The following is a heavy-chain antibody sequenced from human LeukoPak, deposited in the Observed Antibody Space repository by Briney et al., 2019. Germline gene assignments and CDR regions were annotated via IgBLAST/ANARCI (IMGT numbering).Heavy chain of an antibody. Sequence: PGGSLRLSCAASGFTVSSNYMSWVRQAPGKGLEWVSVIYSGGSTYYADSVKGRFTISRDNSKNTLYLQMNSLRAEDTAVYYCATGILTGYFNIDYWGQGTLVTVSS. D-gene: IGHD3-9*01. V-gene: IGHV3-53*01. CDR2: IYSGGST. CDR1: GFTVSSNY. CDR3: ATGILTGYFNIDY. J-gene: IGHJ4*02.